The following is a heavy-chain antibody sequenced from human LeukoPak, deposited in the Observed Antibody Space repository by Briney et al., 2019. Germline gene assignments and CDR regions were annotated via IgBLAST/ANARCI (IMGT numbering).Heavy chain of an antibody. J-gene: IGHJ4*02. Sequence: SETLSLTCTVSGGSISSSSYYWGWIRQPPGKGLEWIGSIYYSGSTYYNPSLKSRVTISVDTSKNQFSLKLSSVTAADTAVYYCTRQGSLGTSGYDYWGQGTLVTVSS. D-gene: IGHD1-7*01. CDR1: GGSISSSSYY. CDR2: IYYSGST. V-gene: IGHV4-39*07. CDR3: TRQGSLGTSGYDY.